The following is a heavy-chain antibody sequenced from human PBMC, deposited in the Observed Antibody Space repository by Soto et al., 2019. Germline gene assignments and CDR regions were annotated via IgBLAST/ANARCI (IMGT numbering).Heavy chain of an antibody. D-gene: IGHD1-26*01. CDR3: AREQVGATGYYYGMDV. CDR1: GYTFTSYY. CDR2: INPSGGST. V-gene: IGHV1-46*03. Sequence: GASVKVSCKSSGYTFTSYYMHWVRQAPGQGLEWMGIINPSGGSTSYAQKFQGRVTMTRDTSTSTVYMELSSLRSEDTAVYYCAREQVGATGYYYGMDVWGQGTTVTVSS. J-gene: IGHJ6*02.